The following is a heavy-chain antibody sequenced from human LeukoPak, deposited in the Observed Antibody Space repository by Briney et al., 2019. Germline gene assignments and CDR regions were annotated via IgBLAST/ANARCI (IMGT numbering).Heavy chain of an antibody. J-gene: IGHJ4*02. CDR2: MNPNSGNT. V-gene: IGHV1-8*01. CDR3: ARGYMSGSYYGLEGY. D-gene: IGHD3-10*01. CDR1: GYTFITYD. Sequence: AASVKVSCKASGYTFITYDINWVRQAPGQGLEWMGWMNPNSGNTGYAQKFQGRVTMTRNTSISTAYMDLNSLISEDTAVYYCARGYMSGSYYGLEGYWGQGTLVTVSS.